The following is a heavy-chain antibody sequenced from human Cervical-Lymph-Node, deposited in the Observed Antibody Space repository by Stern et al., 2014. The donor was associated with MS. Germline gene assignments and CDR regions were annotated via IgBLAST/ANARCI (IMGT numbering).Heavy chain of an antibody. J-gene: IGHJ4*02. CDR2: IYWDDDK. CDR3: AHITAYSGTYPPSY. V-gene: IGHV2-5*02. D-gene: IGHD1-26*01. CDR1: GFSLSTNGVG. Sequence: QITLKESGPTLVKPTQTLTLTCTFSGFSLSTNGVGVGWIRQPPGKALQWLALIYWDDDKRYSPSLKSRLTITKDTSKNQVVLTMTYMDPVDTATYYCAHITAYSGTYPPSYWGQGTLVTVSS.